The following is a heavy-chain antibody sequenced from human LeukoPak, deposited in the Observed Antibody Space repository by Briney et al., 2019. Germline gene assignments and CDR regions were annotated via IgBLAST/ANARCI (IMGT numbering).Heavy chain of an antibody. D-gene: IGHD3-22*01. CDR3: AKDVGAVVISTH. V-gene: IGHV1-46*01. CDR2: INPSGGST. Sequence: ASVKVSCKASGYTFTSYYMHWVRQAPGQGLEWMGIINPSGGSTSYAQKFQGRVTMTRDTSTSTVYMELSSLRSEDTAVYYCAKDVGAVVISTHWGQGTLVTVSS. CDR1: GYTFTSYY. J-gene: IGHJ4*02.